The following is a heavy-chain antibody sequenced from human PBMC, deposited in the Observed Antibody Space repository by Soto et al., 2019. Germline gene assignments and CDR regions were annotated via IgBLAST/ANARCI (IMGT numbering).Heavy chain of an antibody. CDR3: AKESSSSSKPYFYYGMDV. D-gene: IGHD6-6*01. Sequence: PGGSLRLSCAASGFTLSSYGMHWVRQAPGKGLEWVAVISYDGSNKYYADSVKGRFTISRDNSKNTLYLQMNSLRAEDTAVFYCAKESSSSSKPYFYYGMDVWGQGTTVTVSS. V-gene: IGHV3-30*18. CDR2: ISYDGSNK. CDR1: GFTLSSYG. J-gene: IGHJ6*02.